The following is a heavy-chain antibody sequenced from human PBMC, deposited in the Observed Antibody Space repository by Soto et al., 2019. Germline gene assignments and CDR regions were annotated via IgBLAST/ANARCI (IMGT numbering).Heavy chain of an antibody. D-gene: IGHD1-7*01. J-gene: IGHJ6*02. Sequence: GESLEISCTGSGYSFTSYWIGWVRQMPGKGLEWMGIIYPGDSDTRYSPSFQGQVTISADKPICTAYLQWSSLKASDTAMYYCARVDMTGTTKYYYYYGMDVWGQGTTDTVSS. V-gene: IGHV5-51*01. CDR2: IYPGDSDT. CDR1: GYSFTSYW. CDR3: ARVDMTGTTKYYYYYGMDV.